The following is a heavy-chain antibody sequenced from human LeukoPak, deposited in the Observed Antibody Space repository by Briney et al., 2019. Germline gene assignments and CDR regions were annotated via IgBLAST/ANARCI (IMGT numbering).Heavy chain of an antibody. CDR2: IYYSGST. V-gene: IGHV4-59*01. CDR3: ARALNPDFFDD. Sequence: SETLSLTCTVSSGSIRTSYCSWIRQPPGKGLEWIGYIYYSGSTNYNPSLKSRVTISVDTSRNQFSLKLSSVTAADTAVYYCARALNPDFFDDWGQGTLVTVSS. J-gene: IGHJ4*02. CDR1: SGSIRTSY.